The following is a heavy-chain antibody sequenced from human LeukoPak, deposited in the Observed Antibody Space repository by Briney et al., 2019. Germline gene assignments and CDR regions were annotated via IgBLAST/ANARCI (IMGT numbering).Heavy chain of an antibody. CDR2: INHSGGT. CDR1: GFTFSDYY. V-gene: IGHV4-34*01. Sequence: GSLRLSCAASGFTFSDYYMSWIRQPPGKGLEWIGEINHSGGTKYKSSLKSRVTISVDTSKNQFSLKLSSVTAADTAVYYCASLLWFGELYDYWGQGTLVTVSS. J-gene: IGHJ4*02. CDR3: ASLLWFGELYDY. D-gene: IGHD3-10*01.